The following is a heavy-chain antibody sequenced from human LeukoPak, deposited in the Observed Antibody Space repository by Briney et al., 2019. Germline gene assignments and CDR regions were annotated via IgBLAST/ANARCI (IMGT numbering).Heavy chain of an antibody. V-gene: IGHV4-34*01. Sequence: PSETLSLTCTVSGGSISSYYWSWIRQPPGKGLEWIGEINHRGDTNYNPSLKSRVTMSVDMSKNQFSLKLRSVTAADTAVYYCARGPGRFAVGGLGVMRSARRTTFDYWGQGTLVTVSS. CDR1: GGSISSYY. J-gene: IGHJ4*02. CDR3: ARGPGRFAVGGLGVMRSARRTTFDY. D-gene: IGHD3-16*01. CDR2: INHRGDT.